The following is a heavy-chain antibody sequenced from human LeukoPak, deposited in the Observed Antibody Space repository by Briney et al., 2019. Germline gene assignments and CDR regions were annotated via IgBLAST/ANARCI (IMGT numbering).Heavy chain of an antibody. D-gene: IGHD3-16*01. CDR1: GYTFTSYG. V-gene: IGHV1-18*01. J-gene: IGHJ3*02. CDR3: AGHSRDYDYVWGSYWAFDI. Sequence: ASVKVSCKGSGYTFTSYGISWVRQAPGQGLEWMGWISAYNGNTNYAQKLQGRVTMTTDTSTSTAYMELRSLRSDDTAVYYCAGHSRDYDYVWGSYWAFDIWGQGTVVTVSS. CDR2: ISAYNGNT.